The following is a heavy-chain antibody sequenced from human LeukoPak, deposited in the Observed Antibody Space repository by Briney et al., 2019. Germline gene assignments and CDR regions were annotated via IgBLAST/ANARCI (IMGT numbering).Heavy chain of an antibody. D-gene: IGHD7-27*01. CDR1: GFTFNSYS. V-gene: IGHV3-23*01. Sequence: GGSLRLSCAASGFTFNSYSMNWVRQAPGKGLEWVSSISSNGANTYYADSVKGRFTISRDNSKNTLYLQMNSLRAEDTAIYYCAKLSLGPDYWGQGTLVTVSS. CDR3: AKLSLGPDY. J-gene: IGHJ4*02. CDR2: ISSNGANT.